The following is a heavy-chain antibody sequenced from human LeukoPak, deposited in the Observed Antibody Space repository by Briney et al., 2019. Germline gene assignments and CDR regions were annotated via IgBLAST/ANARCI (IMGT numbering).Heavy chain of an antibody. V-gene: IGHV4-34*01. CDR1: GGSFSGYY. CDR3: ASGSSSSLGIDY. D-gene: IGHD6-6*01. CDR2: INHSGST. J-gene: IGHJ4*02. Sequence: SETLSLTCAVYGGSFSGYYWSCIRQPPGKGLEWIGEINHSGSTNYNPSLKSRVTISVDTSKNQLSLKLSSVTAADTAVYYCASGSSSSLGIDYWGQGTLVTVSS.